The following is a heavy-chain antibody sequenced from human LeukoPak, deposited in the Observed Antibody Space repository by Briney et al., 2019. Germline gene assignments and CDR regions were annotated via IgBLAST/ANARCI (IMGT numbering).Heavy chain of an antibody. CDR1: GGTFTSYA. D-gene: IGHD4-23*01. V-gene: IGHV1-69*04. Sequence: SVKVSCKASGGTFTSYAISWVRQAPGQGLDWMGRIIPIFGIANYAQKFQGRVTITADKSTSTAYMELSSLRSEDTAVYYCARDDYGGNSYPFDYWGQGTLVTVSS. CDR2: IIPIFGIA. J-gene: IGHJ4*02. CDR3: ARDDYGGNSYPFDY.